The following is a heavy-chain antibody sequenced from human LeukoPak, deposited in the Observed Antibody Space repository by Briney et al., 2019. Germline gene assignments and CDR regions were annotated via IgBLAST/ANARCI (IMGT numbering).Heavy chain of an antibody. CDR2: ISSSSSYI. CDR1: GFTFSSYS. CDR3: ARGKLAVQDY. D-gene: IGHD3-3*02. V-gene: IGHV3-21*01. J-gene: IGHJ4*02. Sequence: GGSLRLSCAASGFTFSSYSMNWVHQAPGKGLEWVSSISSSSSYIYYADSVKGRFTISRDNAKNTLYLQMNSLRAEDTAVYYCARGKLAVQDYWGQGTLVTVSS.